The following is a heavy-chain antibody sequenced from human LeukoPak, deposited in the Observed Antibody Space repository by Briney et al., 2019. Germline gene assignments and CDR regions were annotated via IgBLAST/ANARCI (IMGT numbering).Heavy chain of an antibody. J-gene: IGHJ4*02. Sequence: GGSLRLSCAASGFSFSGYWMSWVRQAPGKGLEWVANIKEDGSGKYYVDSLKGRFTISRDNAKSSLSLQLNSLRAEDTAVYYCARGAFSGGWYADCWGQGTLVTVSS. CDR3: ARGAFSGGWYADC. CDR2: IKEDGSGK. V-gene: IGHV3-7*05. D-gene: IGHD6-19*01. CDR1: GFSFSGYW.